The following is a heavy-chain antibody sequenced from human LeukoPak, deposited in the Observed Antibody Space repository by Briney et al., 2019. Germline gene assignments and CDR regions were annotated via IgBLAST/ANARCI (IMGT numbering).Heavy chain of an antibody. J-gene: IGHJ5*02. CDR2: IIPIFGTA. D-gene: IGHD3-10*01. V-gene: IGHV1-69*05. Sequence: GASVKVSCKASGGTFSSYAISWVRQAPGQGLEWMGGIIPIFGTANYAQKFQGRVTMSRNTSISTAYMELGSLRSEDTAVYYCARVPRRGERFDPWGQGTLVTVSS. CDR3: ARVPRRGERFDP. CDR1: GGTFSSYA.